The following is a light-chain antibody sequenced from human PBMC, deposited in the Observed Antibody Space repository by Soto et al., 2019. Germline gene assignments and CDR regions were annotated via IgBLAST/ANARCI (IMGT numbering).Light chain of an antibody. CDR3: QQAYTFPLT. CDR2: GAS. J-gene: IGKJ4*01. V-gene: IGKV1-12*01. CDR1: QGISKY. Sequence: DVPMTQSPSSVSASVGDRVTITCRASQGISKYLVWYQQKPGKAPNLLIYGASTLQSGVPSRFSGSGSGTDFTLTISSLHPEDSATYYCQQAYTFPLTFGGGTKVEIK.